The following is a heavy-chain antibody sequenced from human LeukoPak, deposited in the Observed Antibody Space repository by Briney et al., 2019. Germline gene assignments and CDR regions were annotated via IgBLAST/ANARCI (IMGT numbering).Heavy chain of an antibody. D-gene: IGHD2-15*01. Sequence: PETLSLTCTVSDGSISRYYWSWIRQPAGKGLEWIGRICTSGSTNYNPSLKSRVTMSVDTSKNQFSLKLSSVTAADTAVYYCARTSYYCSGGSCYHYYFDYWGQGTLVTVSS. CDR1: DGSISRYY. V-gene: IGHV4-4*07. CDR3: ARTSYYCSGGSCYHYYFDY. J-gene: IGHJ4*02. CDR2: ICTSGST.